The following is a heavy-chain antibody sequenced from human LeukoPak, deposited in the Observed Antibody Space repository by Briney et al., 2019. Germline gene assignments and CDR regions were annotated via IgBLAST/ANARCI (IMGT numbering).Heavy chain of an antibody. CDR1: GFTFDDYA. J-gene: IGHJ4*02. Sequence: GRSLRLSCVASGFTFDDYAMHWVRQAPGKGLEWVSGISWNSGSIGYANSVKGRFTISRDNAKNSLYLQMNSLRAEDTALYYCAKGDYGGNSPVDYWGQGTLVTVSS. D-gene: IGHD4-23*01. CDR3: AKGDYGGNSPVDY. V-gene: IGHV3-9*01. CDR2: ISWNSGSI.